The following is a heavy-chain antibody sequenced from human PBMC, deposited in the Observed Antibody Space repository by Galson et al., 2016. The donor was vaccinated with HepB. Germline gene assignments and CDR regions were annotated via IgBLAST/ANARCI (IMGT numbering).Heavy chain of an antibody. CDR2: IKQDGSEK. V-gene: IGHV3-7*01. D-gene: IGHD6-19*01. CDR3: ARWDYTSGPLDS. Sequence: SLRLSCAASGFGLFNFWMNWVRQTPGGGLEWVANIKQDGSEKHYVDSVKGRFTISRDNAKNLLYLQMNSLRADDTAVYFCARWDYTSGPLDSWGRGTPVTVSS. J-gene: IGHJ4*02. CDR1: GFGLFNFW.